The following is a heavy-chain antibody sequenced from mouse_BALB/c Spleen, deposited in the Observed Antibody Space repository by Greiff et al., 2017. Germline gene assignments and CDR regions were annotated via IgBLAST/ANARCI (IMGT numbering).Heavy chain of an antibody. J-gene: IGHJ2*01. CDR2: IFPGTGTT. V-gene: IGHV1S132*01. D-gene: IGHD2-10*02. Sequence: QVQLQQSGAELVKPGASVKLSCKTSGYTFTSYWIQWVKQRPGQGLGWIGEIFPGTGTTYYNEKFKGKATLTIDTSSSTAYMQLSSLTSEDSAVYFCARKKYGNYVDYWGQGTTLTVSS. CDR3: ARKKYGNYVDY. CDR1: GYTFTSYW.